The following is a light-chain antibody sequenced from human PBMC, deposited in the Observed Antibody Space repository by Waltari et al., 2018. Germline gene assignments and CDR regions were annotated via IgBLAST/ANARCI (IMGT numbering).Light chain of an antibody. CDR3: ILYMHTVISTWV. J-gene: IGLJ3*02. CDR1: SGSVSTNYY. CDR2: NTN. V-gene: IGLV8-61*01. Sequence: TVVTQEPSFSVSPGGTVTLTCGLNSGSVSTNYYPSWYQQTPGQAPRTLIYNTNTRSSGVPERFSGSILGNRAALTITGAQADDESDDYCILYMHTVISTWVFGGGTKLTVL.